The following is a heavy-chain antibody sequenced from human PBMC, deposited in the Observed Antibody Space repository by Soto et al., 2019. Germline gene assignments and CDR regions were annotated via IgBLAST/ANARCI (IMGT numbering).Heavy chain of an antibody. Sequence: EVQLLDSGGGLVQPGGSLRLSCVASGFTSSSCAMRWVRQAPGKGLEWVSGISASGGSTYYADSVKGRFTISRDNSKNTLYMQMTGLRAEESAVYCCAAPGLGTGRYFFHDWGQGTLVTVSS. CDR1: GFTSSSCA. CDR3: AAPGLGTGRYFFHD. V-gene: IGHV3-23*01. D-gene: IGHD2-8*02. CDR2: ISASGGST. J-gene: IGHJ4*02.